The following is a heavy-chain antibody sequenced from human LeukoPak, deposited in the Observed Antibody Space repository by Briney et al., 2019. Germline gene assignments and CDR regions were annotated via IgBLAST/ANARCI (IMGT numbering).Heavy chain of an antibody. CDR2: ISVYNGNT. J-gene: IGHJ4*02. CDR1: GYTFTSYG. Sequence: GASVKVSCKASGYTFTSYGISWVRQAPGQGLEWMGWISVYNGNTNYAQKPQGRVTMTTDTSTSTAYMELRSLRSDDTAVYYCARAEIYCSGGSCYPVGADYWGQGTLVTVSS. V-gene: IGHV1-18*04. CDR3: ARAEIYCSGGSCYPVGADY. D-gene: IGHD2-15*01.